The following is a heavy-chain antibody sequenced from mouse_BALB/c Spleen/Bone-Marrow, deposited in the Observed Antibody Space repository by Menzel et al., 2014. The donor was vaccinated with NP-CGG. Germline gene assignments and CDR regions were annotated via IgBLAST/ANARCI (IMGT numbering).Heavy chain of an antibody. CDR3: ARFFSYFDV. V-gene: IGHV1-18*01. Sequence: VHVKQSGPELVKPGASVKIPCKASGYTFTDYNMDWVKQSHGKSLEWIGDINPNNGGTIYNQKFRGKATLTVDKSSSTAYMEVRSLTSDDTEVYYCARFFSYFDVWGAGTTVTVSS. CDR2: INPNNGGT. CDR1: GYTFTDYN. J-gene: IGHJ1*01.